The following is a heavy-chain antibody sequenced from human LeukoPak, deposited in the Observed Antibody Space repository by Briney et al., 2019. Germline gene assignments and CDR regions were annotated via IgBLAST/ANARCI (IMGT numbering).Heavy chain of an antibody. V-gene: IGHV3-48*02. CDR3: ARSRTAMVPFDC. D-gene: IGHD5-18*01. CDR1: GFTFSSYS. J-gene: IGHJ4*02. CDR2: ITSSSNSI. Sequence: GGSLRLSCAASGFTFSSYSMNWVRQAPGKGLEWVSYITSSSNSIYYADSVKGRFTISRDNAKNPLFLQMNSLRDEDTAVYYCARSRTAMVPFDCWGQGTLVTVSS.